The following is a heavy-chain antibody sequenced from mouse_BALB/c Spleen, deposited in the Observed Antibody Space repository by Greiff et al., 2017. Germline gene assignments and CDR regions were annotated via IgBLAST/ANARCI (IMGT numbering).Heavy chain of an antibody. D-gene: IGHD2-4*01. CDR2: ISSGGSYT. CDR1: GFTFSSYG. J-gene: IGHJ2*01. V-gene: IGHV5-6*01. CDR3: ARLDYERGYYLDY. Sequence: EVQRVESGGDLVKPGGSLKLSCAASGFTFSSYGMSWVRQTPDKRLEWVATISSGGSYTYYPDSVKGRFTISGDNAKNTLYLQMSSLKSEDTAMYFCARLDYERGYYLDYWGQGTTRTVSS.